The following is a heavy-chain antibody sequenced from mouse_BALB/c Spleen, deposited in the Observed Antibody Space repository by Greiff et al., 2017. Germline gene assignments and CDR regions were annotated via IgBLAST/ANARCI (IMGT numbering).Heavy chain of an antibody. J-gene: IGHJ4*01. D-gene: IGHD2-4*01. CDR3: ARRYDYDVAMDY. CDR2: ISNGGGST. CDR1: GFTFSSYT. Sequence: EVMLVESGGGLVQPGGSLKLSCAASGFTFSSYTMSWVRQTPEKRLEWVAYISNGGGSTYYPDTVKGRFTISRDNAKDTLYLQMSSLKSEDTAMYYCARRYDYDVAMDYWGQGTSVTVSS. V-gene: IGHV5-12-2*01.